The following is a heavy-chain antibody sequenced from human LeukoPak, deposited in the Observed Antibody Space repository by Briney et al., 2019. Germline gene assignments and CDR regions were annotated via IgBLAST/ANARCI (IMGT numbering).Heavy chain of an antibody. Sequence: GGSLRLSCAASGLTVSSNYMSWVRQAPGKGLEWVGRIKSKTDGGTTDYAAPVKGRFTISRDDSKNMLYLQMNSLKTEDTAVYYCTTDLFLRYFDWPYAFDIWGQGTMVTVSS. D-gene: IGHD3-9*01. CDR2: IKSKTDGGTT. V-gene: IGHV3-15*01. CDR1: GLTVSSNY. J-gene: IGHJ3*02. CDR3: TTDLFLRYFDWPYAFDI.